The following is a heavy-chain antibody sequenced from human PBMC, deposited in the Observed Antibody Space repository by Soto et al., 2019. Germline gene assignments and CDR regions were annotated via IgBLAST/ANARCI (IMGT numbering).Heavy chain of an antibody. V-gene: IGHV1-8*01. J-gene: IGHJ4*02. CDR2: MNPNRGNT. CDR1: GYTFTSYD. CDR3: ARGPTKYQLLRSRQSRPYYFDY. Sequence: PSVKVSCKASGYTFTSYDINWVRQATGQGLEWMGWMNPNRGNTGYAQKFQGKVTMTRNTSISTAYMELSSLRTEDTAVYYCARGPTKYQLLRSRQSRPYYFDYWGQGTLVTVSS. D-gene: IGHD2-2*01.